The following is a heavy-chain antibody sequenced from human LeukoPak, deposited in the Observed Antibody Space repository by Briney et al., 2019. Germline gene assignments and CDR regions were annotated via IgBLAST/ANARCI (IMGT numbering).Heavy chain of an antibody. CDR2: IYYSGST. D-gene: IGHD2-2*01. CDR1: GGSISSGGYY. V-gene: IGHV4-31*03. J-gene: IGHJ5*02. CDR3: ARRSSPTATSGVGFDP. Sequence: SETLSLTCTVSGGSISSGGYYWSWIRQHPGKGLEWIGYIYYSGSTYYNPSLKSRVTISVDTSKNQFSLKLSSVTAADTAVYYCARRSSPTATSGVGFDPWGQGTLVTVSS.